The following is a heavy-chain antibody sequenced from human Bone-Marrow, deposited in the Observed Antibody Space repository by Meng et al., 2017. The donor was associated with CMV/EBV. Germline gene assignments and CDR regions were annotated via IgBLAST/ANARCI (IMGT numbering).Heavy chain of an antibody. J-gene: IGHJ4*02. Sequence: GESLKISCAASGFTFSTYSVTWVRQAPGKGLEWVSSFSTTSGYIYYADSVKGRFTISRDDAKKSLYLQMNSLRAEDTAVYFCARDIRSFYYFDYWGQGTLVTVAS. CDR1: GFTFSTYS. V-gene: IGHV3-21*01. CDR3: ARDIRSFYYFDY. D-gene: IGHD6-6*01. CDR2: FSTTSGYI.